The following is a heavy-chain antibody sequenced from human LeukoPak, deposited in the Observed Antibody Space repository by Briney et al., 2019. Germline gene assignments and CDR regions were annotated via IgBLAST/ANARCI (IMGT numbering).Heavy chain of an antibody. V-gene: IGHV3-23*01. D-gene: IGHD3-9*01. CDR1: GLTFSSYG. Sequence: PGGTLRLSCAASGLTFSSYGMSWVRQAPGKGLEWVSAISGSGGSTYYADSVKGRFTISRDNSKNTLYLQMNSLRAEDTAVYYCAIQWPDYDILTGHSYWGQGTLVTVSS. CDR3: AIQWPDYDILTGHSY. J-gene: IGHJ4*02. CDR2: ISGSGGST.